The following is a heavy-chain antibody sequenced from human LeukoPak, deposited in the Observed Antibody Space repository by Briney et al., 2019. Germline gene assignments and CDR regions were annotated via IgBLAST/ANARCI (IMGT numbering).Heavy chain of an antibody. CDR2: IHYDGST. V-gene: IGHV4-59*01. Sequence: SETLSLTCTVSGGSIDSNYWSWIRQPPGKGLEWIGYIHYDGSTNFNPSLQSRVIISVDTSKSQFSLRLSSVTAADTAVYYCARSYYYGSGNVVFDHWGQGSLVTVSS. CDR1: GGSIDSNY. J-gene: IGHJ4*02. D-gene: IGHD3-10*01. CDR3: ARSYYYGSGNVVFDH.